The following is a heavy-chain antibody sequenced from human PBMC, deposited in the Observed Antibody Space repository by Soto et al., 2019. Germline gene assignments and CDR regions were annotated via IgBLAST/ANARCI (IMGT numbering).Heavy chain of an antibody. CDR1: GFTVSSNY. CDR3: ARNYYDSGGGFDY. Sequence: EVQLVESGGGLIQPGGSLRLSCAASGFTVSSNYMSWVRQAPGKGLEWVSVIYSGGDTYCADYVKGRFTISRDNSKNTLYRQMNSLRAEDTAVYYCARNYYDSGGGFDYWGQGTLVTVSS. V-gene: IGHV3-53*01. CDR2: IYSGGDT. J-gene: IGHJ4*02. D-gene: IGHD3-22*01.